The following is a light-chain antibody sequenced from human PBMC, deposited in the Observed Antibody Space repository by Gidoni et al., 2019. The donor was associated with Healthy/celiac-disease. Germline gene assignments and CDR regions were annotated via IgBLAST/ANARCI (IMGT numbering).Light chain of an antibody. V-gene: IGKV3-20*01. CDR3: QQYGSSPLMCS. Sequence: VLTQSPGTLSLSPGERATLSCRASQSVSSSYLAWYQQKPGQAPRLLIYGASSRATGIPDRFSGSGSGTDFTLTISRLEPEDFAVYYCQQYGSSPLMCSFGQGTKLEIK. J-gene: IGKJ2*04. CDR1: QSVSSSY. CDR2: GAS.